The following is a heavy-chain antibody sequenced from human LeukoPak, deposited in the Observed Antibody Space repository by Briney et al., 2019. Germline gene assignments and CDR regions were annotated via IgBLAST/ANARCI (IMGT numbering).Heavy chain of an antibody. CDR2: INPNSGGT. CDR1: GYTFTGYY. D-gene: IGHD3-9*01. CDR3: ARDGARYDIFTGYGFDY. V-gene: IGHV1-2*02. Sequence: ASVKVSCKASGYTFTGYYMHWVRQAPGQGLEWMGWINPNSGGTNYAQKFQGRVTMTRDTSISTAYMELSRLRSDDTAVYYCARDGARYDIFTGYGFDYWGQGTLVTVSS. J-gene: IGHJ4*02.